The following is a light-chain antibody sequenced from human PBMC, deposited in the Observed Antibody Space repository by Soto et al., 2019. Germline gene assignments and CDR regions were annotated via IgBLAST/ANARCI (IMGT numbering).Light chain of an antibody. CDR1: QSLLHSDGKTY. Sequence: EIVMTQTPLSLSVTPGQPASISCKSSQSLLHSDGKTYLYWYLQKPGQSPQLLIYEAANRFSGVPDGFSVSGSGTDFTLKISRVEAEDVGVYYCMPSKQFPLTFGGGTKVEIK. V-gene: IGKV2D-29*02. CDR3: MPSKQFPLT. J-gene: IGKJ4*01. CDR2: EAA.